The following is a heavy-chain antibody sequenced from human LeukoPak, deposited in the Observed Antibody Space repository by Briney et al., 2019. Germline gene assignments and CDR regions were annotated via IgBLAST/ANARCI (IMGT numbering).Heavy chain of an antibody. Sequence: ASVKVSCKASGYTFTSYYMHWVRQAPGQGLEWMGIINPSGGSTSYAQKFQGRVTMTRDTSTSTVYTELSSPRSEDTAVYYCARDPTDYYDSSGYSWPYDYWGQGTLVTVSS. CDR3: ARDPTDYYDSSGYSWPYDY. CDR1: GYTFTSYY. V-gene: IGHV1-46*01. J-gene: IGHJ4*02. CDR2: INPSGGST. D-gene: IGHD3-22*01.